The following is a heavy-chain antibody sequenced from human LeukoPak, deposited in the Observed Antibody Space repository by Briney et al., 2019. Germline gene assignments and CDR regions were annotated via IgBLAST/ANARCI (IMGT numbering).Heavy chain of an antibody. CDR3: AKTSGAYYDYVWGSYRSDHDAFDI. CDR2: IRYDGSNK. Sequence: PGGSLRLSCTVSGFTLSSYEMSWIRQAPGKGLEWVAFIRYDGSNKYYADSVKGRFTISRDNSKNTLYLQMNSLRAEDTAVYYCAKTSGAYYDYVWGSYRSDHDAFDIWGQGTMVTVSS. J-gene: IGHJ3*02. V-gene: IGHV3-30*02. CDR1: GFTLSSYE. D-gene: IGHD3-16*02.